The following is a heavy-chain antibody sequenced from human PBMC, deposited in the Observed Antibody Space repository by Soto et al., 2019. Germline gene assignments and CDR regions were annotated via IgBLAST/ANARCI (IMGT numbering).Heavy chain of an antibody. Sequence: SETLSLTCTVSGGSISSYYCSWIRQPPGKGLEWIGYIHYSGSTNYNTSLKSRVTISVDTSNNQFSLKLSSVTAADTAVYYCATGRFSAMIRGVIMFDPWGQGTLVTVSS. V-gene: IGHV4-59*01. J-gene: IGHJ5*02. CDR3: ATGRFSAMIRGVIMFDP. CDR1: GGSISSYY. CDR2: IHYSGST. D-gene: IGHD3-10*01.